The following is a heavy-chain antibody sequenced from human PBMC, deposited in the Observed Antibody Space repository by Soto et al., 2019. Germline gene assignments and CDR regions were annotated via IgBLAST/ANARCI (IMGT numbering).Heavy chain of an antibody. CDR1: GFTFSSYW. Sequence: PGGSLRLSCAASGFTFSSYWMTWVRQAPGKGLEWVANIKQEGSEKYYVDSVKGRFTISRDNAKNSLYLQMNSLRAEDTAVYYCARDGEYCSGGSCPGYYGMDVWGQGTTVTSP. CDR2: IKQEGSEK. CDR3: ARDGEYCSGGSCPGYYGMDV. D-gene: IGHD2-15*01. V-gene: IGHV3-7*01. J-gene: IGHJ6*02.